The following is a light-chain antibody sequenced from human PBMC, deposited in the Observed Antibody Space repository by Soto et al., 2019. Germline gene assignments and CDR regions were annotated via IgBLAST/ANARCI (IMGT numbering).Light chain of an antibody. J-gene: IGLJ2*01. Sequence: QLVLTQPPSVSGAPGQRVTICCTGSSSNIGAGYDVHWYQQLPGTAPKLLIYGNSNRPSGVPDRFSGSKSGTSASLAITGLQAEDEADYYCQSYDSSLSGVVFGEGTKLTVL. CDR1: SSNIGAGYD. CDR3: QSYDSSLSGVV. V-gene: IGLV1-40*01. CDR2: GNS.